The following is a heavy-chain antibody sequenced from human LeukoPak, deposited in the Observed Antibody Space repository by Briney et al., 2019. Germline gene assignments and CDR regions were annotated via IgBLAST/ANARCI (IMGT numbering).Heavy chain of an antibody. CDR2: INSDGSST. D-gene: IGHD2-2*01. V-gene: IGHV3-74*01. CDR1: GFTFRSYW. CDR3: VRESKRYYAIDC. J-gene: IGHJ4*02. Sequence: GGSLRLSCAASGFTFRSYWMHWVRQAPGKGLVWVSRINSDGSSTDYADSVKGRFTISRDNAKNTLYLQMNSLRAEDTAVYYCVRESKRYYAIDCWGQGTLVTVSS.